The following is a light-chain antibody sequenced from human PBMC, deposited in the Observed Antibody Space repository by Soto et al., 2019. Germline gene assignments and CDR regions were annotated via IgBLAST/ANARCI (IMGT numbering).Light chain of an antibody. CDR1: QSVSSSY. CDR2: GAS. J-gene: IGKJ3*01. Sequence: EIVLTQSPGTLSLSPGERDTLSCRASQSVSSSYLAWYQQKPGQAPRLLIYGASSRATGIPDRFSGSGSGTDFTLTISRLEPEDFAVYYCQQYGSSPAGFTFGPGTKVDIK. V-gene: IGKV3-20*01. CDR3: QQYGSSPAGFT.